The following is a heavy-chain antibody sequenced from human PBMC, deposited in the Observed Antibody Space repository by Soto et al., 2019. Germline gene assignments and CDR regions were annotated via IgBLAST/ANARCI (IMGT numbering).Heavy chain of an antibody. J-gene: IGHJ3*02. Sequence: QVQLVQSGAEVRKPGASVKVSCKASGYTFTSHYIHWVRQAPGQGLEWMGVINPSGGSTSYADKFQGSVTMTMDTSTSKVYMDLSSLRSGDTALYYCARDQVPNASRLGDAFDIWGQGTMVTVSS. CDR1: GYTFTSHY. CDR3: ARDQVPNASRLGDAFDI. V-gene: IGHV1-46*01. CDR2: INPSGGST. D-gene: IGHD6-6*01.